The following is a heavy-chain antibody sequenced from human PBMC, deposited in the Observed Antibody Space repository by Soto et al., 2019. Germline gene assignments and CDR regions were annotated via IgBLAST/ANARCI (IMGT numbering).Heavy chain of an antibody. J-gene: IGHJ4*02. V-gene: IGHV4-61*01. D-gene: IGHD3-3*01. CDR1: GGSFKSGSYS. Sequence: SETLSLTCTVSGGSFKSGSYSWSWIRQPPGKGLEWIGYVYHDGRTSYNPSLKSRVSISMDTSKNQFSLNLDSVTAADTAVYFCARDFAYFDSRGQGTLVTVSS. CDR2: VYHDGRT. CDR3: ARDFAYFDS.